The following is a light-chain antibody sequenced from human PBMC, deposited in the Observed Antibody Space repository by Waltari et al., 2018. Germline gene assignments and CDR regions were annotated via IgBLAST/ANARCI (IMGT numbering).Light chain of an antibody. V-gene: IGLV2-8*01. Sequence: QSALTQPPSASGSPGQTVTISCAGTSSDVGSSDYVSWYQKHPGQAPKLLRYHVTKRPSRVPLRCAGSKSGNTASLTVSGLQAEDEADYYCSSNAGINNFVFGGGTKLTVL. CDR1: SSDVGSSDY. CDR3: SSNAGINNFV. CDR2: HVT. J-gene: IGLJ2*01.